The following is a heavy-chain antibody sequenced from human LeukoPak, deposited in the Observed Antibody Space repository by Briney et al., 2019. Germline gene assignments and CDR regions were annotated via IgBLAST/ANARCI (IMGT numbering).Heavy chain of an antibody. CDR2: ISASGDSA. V-gene: IGHV3-23*01. Sequence: GGSLRLSCAASGFTFSSYAMTWVRQAPGKGLEWVSGISASGDSAYYADSVRGRFTISRDNSKNTLYLQMNSLKTEDTAVYYCTRVLNTAGMMVVATTYYFDYWGQGTLVTVSS. J-gene: IGHJ4*02. CDR3: TRVLNTAGMMVVATTYYFDY. CDR1: GFTFSSYA. D-gene: IGHD3-22*01.